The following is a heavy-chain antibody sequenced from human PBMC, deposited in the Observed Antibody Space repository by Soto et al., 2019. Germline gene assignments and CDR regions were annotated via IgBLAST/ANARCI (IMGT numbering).Heavy chain of an antibody. J-gene: IGHJ6*02. D-gene: IGHD4-4*01. CDR3: AREGAVTTNYYYYYGMDV. Sequence: ASVKVSCKASGYTFTSYGISWVRQAPGQGLEWMGWISAYNGNTNYAQKLQGRVTMTTDTSTSTAYMELRSLRSDDTAVYYCAREGAVTTNYYYYYGMDVWGQGTTVTVSS. V-gene: IGHV1-18*01. CDR2: ISAYNGNT. CDR1: GYTFTSYG.